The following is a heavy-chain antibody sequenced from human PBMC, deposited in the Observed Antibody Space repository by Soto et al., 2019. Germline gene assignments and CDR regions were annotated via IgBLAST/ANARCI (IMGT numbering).Heavy chain of an antibody. CDR2: INPSGGST. CDR1: GYTFTSYY. J-gene: IGHJ6*02. Sequence: QVQLVQSGAEVKKPGASVKVSCTASGYTFTSYYMHWVRQAPGQGLEWMGIINPSGGSTSYAQKFQGRVTMTRDTSTSTVYMELSSLRSEDTAVYYCARAQQDYYYGMDVWGQGTTVTVSS. V-gene: IGHV1-46*03. CDR3: ARAQQDYYYGMDV. D-gene: IGHD6-13*01.